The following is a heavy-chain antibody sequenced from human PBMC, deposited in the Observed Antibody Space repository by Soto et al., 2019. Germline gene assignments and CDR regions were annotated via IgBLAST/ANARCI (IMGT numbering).Heavy chain of an antibody. D-gene: IGHD6-13*01. V-gene: IGHV3-23*01. CDR3: AKDRMGRSGRLAAAGAFDY. CDR1: GFTFSSYA. Sequence: GGSLRLSCEGPGFTFSSYAMSWVRQAPGKGLEWVSSITGSGGSTYYADSVKGRFTISRDNSKNTLYLQMNSLRAEDTAVYYCAKDRMGRSGRLAAAGAFDYWGQGTLVTVSS. J-gene: IGHJ4*02. CDR2: ITGSGGST.